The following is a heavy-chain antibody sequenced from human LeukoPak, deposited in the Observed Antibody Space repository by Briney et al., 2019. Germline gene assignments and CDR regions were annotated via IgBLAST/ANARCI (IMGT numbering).Heavy chain of an antibody. V-gene: IGHV3-23*01. CDR2: FSGSGGRT. CDR1: GFTFIYYG. Sequence: GGALRLSFSASGFTFIYYGMRWVRRPPGKGLEWVSAFSGSGGRTYYADSVKGRFTISRDNSKNTLYLQMNSLRGEDTALYYCAKGGYDSGGFYYGFDYWGQGTLVTVSS. D-gene: IGHD3-22*01. CDR3: AKGGYDSGGFYYGFDY. J-gene: IGHJ4*02.